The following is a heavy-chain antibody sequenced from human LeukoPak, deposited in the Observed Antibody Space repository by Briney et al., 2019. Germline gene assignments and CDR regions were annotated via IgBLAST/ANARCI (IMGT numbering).Heavy chain of an antibody. V-gene: IGHV3-33*01. CDR3: ARDRELTSYDSAAFDI. Sequence: PGRSLRLSCAAPGLTFSSYGMHWVRKAPGKGLEGVAVIWYDGSNKYYVDSVKGRLTISRDNSKNALYLQMNSLRAEDTAVYYCARDRELTSYDSAAFDIWGHGTMVTASS. J-gene: IGHJ3*02. D-gene: IGHD3-22*01. CDR2: IWYDGSNK. CDR1: GLTFSSYG.